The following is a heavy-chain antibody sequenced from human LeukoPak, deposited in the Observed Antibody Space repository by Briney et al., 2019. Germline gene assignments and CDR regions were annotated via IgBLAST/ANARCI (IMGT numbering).Heavy chain of an antibody. CDR3: TRGLSMTHSAFDL. Sequence: PGGSLRLSCAASGFTFGNHFMHWVRQAPGKGLLWVSRINPDGTTTYHADSVKGRFTVSRDNADNALYLQMHNLRVEDTALYYCTRGLSMTHSAFDLWGQGTLVTVSS. D-gene: IGHD2-8*01. J-gene: IGHJ3*01. CDR1: GFTFGNHF. V-gene: IGHV3-74*01. CDR2: INPDGTTT.